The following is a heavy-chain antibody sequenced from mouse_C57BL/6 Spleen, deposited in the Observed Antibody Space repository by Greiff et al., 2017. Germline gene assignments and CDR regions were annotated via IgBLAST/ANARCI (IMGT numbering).Heavy chain of an antibody. D-gene: IGHD2-4*01. CDR1: GYSFTGYF. V-gene: IGHV1-20*01. J-gene: IGHJ2*01. Sequence: EVQLQPSGPELVKPGDSVKISCKASGYSFTGYFMNWVMQSHGKSLEWIGRINPYNGDTFYNQKFKGKATLTVDKSSSTAHMELRSLTSEDSAVYYCARYDYDGGVFDYWGQGTTLTVSS. CDR2: INPYNGDT. CDR3: ARYDYDGGVFDY.